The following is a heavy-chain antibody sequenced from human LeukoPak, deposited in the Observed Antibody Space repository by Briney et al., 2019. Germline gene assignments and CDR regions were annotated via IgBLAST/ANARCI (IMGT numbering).Heavy chain of an antibody. D-gene: IGHD3-3*01. Sequence: SETLSLTCAVYGGSFSGYYWSWIRQPPGKGLEWIGYIYYSGSTNYNPSLKSRVTISVDTSKNQFSLKLSSVTAADTAVYYCARGYYDFWSGYYWGYWFDPWGQGTLVTVSS. CDR1: GGSFSGYY. V-gene: IGHV4-59*01. J-gene: IGHJ5*02. CDR2: IYYSGST. CDR3: ARGYYDFWSGYYWGYWFDP.